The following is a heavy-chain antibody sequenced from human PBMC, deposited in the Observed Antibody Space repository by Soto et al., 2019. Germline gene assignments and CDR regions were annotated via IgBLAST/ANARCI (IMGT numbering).Heavy chain of an antibody. CDR3: ARDGSTVETAMVSQYYYGMDV. J-gene: IGHJ6*02. V-gene: IGHV4-59*12. CDR2: IYYTGST. D-gene: IGHD5-18*01. Sequence: SDTLSLTCTVYGDSLSSYCWSWIRHPPGKGLEYIGYIYYTGSTDYNPSLKSRVTISVDTSKNYFSLKLSSVTAADTAVYYCARDGSTVETAMVSQYYYGMDVWGQGTTVTVSS. CDR1: GDSLSSYC.